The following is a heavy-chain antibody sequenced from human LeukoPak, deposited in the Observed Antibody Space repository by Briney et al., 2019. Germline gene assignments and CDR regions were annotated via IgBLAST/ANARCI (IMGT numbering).Heavy chain of an antibody. Sequence: GGSLRLSCAASGFTFSSCTMNWVRQAPGRGLERVSCIRYSSNYIYYADSVKGRFTISRDNTKNSLYLQMNSLRAEYRAVYDCARERGSGWGGGIQHWVQGTLVT. D-gene: IGHD6-19*01. J-gene: IGHJ1*01. CDR2: IRYSSNYI. CDR3: ARERGSGWGGGIQH. CDR1: GFTFSSCT. V-gene: IGHV3-21*01.